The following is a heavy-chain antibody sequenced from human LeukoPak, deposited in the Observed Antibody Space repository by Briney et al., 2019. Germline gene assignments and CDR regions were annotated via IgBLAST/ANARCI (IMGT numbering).Heavy chain of an antibody. CDR2: ISYDGSNK. Sequence: GGSLRLSCAASGFTFSSYGMHRVRQAPGKGLEWVAVISYDGSNKYYADSVKGRFTISRDNSKNTLYLQMNSLRAEDTAVYYCAKDLGGSGSYYEPNYFDYWGQGTLVTVSS. D-gene: IGHD3-10*01. J-gene: IGHJ4*02. CDR3: AKDLGGSGSYYEPNYFDY. CDR1: GFTFSSYG. V-gene: IGHV3-30*18.